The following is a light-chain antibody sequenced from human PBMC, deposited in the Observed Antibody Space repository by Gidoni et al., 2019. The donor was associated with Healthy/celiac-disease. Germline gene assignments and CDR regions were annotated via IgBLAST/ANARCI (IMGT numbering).Light chain of an antibody. J-gene: IGKJ2*01. V-gene: IGKV1-8*01. Sequence: AIRMTQSPSSLSASTGDRVTITCRASQGISSYLAWYQQKPGKAPKLLIYAASTLQSGVPSRFSGSGSGTDFTLTISCLQSEDFAIYYCQQYYSYPPYTFXQXTKLEIK. CDR1: QGISSY. CDR2: AAS. CDR3: QQYYSYPPYT.